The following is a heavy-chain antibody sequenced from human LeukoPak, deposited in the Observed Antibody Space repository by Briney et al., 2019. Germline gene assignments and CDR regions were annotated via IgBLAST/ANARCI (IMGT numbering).Heavy chain of an antibody. CDR3: ATSGSYYRFEY. V-gene: IGHV3-74*01. CDR1: GFTFSSYW. Sequence: GGSLRLSCAASGFTFSSYWMHWVRQVPGKGLVWVSRINSGGSSASHADSVKGRFTISRDNSKNTLYLQMNSLRAEDTAVYYCATSGSYYRFEYWGQGTLVTVSS. D-gene: IGHD1-26*01. J-gene: IGHJ4*02. CDR2: INSGGSSA.